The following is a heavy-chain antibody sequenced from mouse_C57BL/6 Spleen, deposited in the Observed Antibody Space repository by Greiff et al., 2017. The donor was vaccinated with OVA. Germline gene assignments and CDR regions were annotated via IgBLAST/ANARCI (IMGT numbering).Heavy chain of an antibody. CDR3: ARYDYGYDGGYYAMDY. J-gene: IGHJ4*01. CDR2: IYPYNGVS. Sequence: VQLKQSGPELVKPGASVKISCKASGYSFTGYYMHWVKQSHGNILDWIGYIYPYNGVSSYNQKFKGKATLTVDKSSSTAYMELRSLTSEDSAVYYCARYDYGYDGGYYAMDYWGQGTSVTVSS. V-gene: IGHV1-31*01. D-gene: IGHD2-2*01. CDR1: GYSFTGYY.